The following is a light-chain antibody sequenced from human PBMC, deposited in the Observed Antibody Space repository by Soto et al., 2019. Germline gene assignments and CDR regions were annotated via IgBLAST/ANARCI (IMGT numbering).Light chain of an antibody. Sequence: QSALTQPASVSGSPGQSITIXCTGTSSDVGAYNYVSWYQQHPGKAPKLIIYEVSNRPSGVSNRFSGSKSGNTASLTISGLQAEDEADYYCCSYTTTSTRVFGGGTKLTVL. CDR2: EVS. CDR3: CSYTTTSTRV. V-gene: IGLV2-14*01. J-gene: IGLJ2*01. CDR1: SSDVGAYNY.